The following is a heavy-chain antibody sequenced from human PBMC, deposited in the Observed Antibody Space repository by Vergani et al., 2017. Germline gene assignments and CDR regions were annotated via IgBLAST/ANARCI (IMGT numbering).Heavy chain of an antibody. V-gene: IGHV4-38-2*01. J-gene: IGHJ5*02. Sequence: QVQLQESGPGLVKPSETLSLTCAVSGYSISSGYYWGWIRQPPGQGLEWIGSIYHSGSTYYNPSLKSRVTISVDTSKNQVSLKLSSVNAADTAVYYCARLSVADNWFDPWGQGTLVTVSS. CDR3: ARLSVADNWFDP. CDR1: GYSISSGYY. D-gene: IGHD4-23*01. CDR2: IYHSGST.